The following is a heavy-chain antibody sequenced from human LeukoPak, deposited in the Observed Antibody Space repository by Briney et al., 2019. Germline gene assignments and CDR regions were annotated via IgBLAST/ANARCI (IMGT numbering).Heavy chain of an antibody. D-gene: IGHD4-23*01. V-gene: IGHV3-21*04. CDR3: AKKGGNSGFFDS. J-gene: IGHJ4*02. CDR1: GFTFSSYS. CDR2: ISSSSSYI. Sequence: GGSLRLSCAASGFTFSSYSMNWVRQAPGKGLEWVSSISSSSSYIYYADSVKGRFTISRDNSKNTLYLQMNSLRAEDTAVYYCAKKGGNSGFFDSWGQGTLVTVSS.